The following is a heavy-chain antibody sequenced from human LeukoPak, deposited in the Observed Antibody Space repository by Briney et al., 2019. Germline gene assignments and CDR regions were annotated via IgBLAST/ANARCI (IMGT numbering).Heavy chain of an antibody. Sequence: PSETLSLTCAVYGGSFSGYYWSWIRQPPGKGLEWIGEINHSGSTNYNPSLKSRVTISVDTSKNQFSLKLSSVTAADTAVYYCARGGRVMVAYYFDYWGQGTLVTVSS. D-gene: IGHD3-10*01. CDR2: INHSGST. V-gene: IGHV4-34*01. CDR1: GGSFSGYY. J-gene: IGHJ4*02. CDR3: ARGGRVMVAYYFDY.